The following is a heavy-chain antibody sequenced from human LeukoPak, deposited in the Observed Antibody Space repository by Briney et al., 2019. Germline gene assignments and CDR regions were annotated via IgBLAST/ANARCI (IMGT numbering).Heavy chain of an antibody. D-gene: IGHD2-15*01. Sequence: ASVKVSCKASGYTFTSYGISWVRQAPGQGLEWVGCISAYNGNTNYAQKLQGRVTMTTDPSTSTAYMELRSLRSDDTAVYYCARPSRGRGPIDYYYYYMDVWGKGTTVTVSS. CDR1: GYTFTSYG. CDR3: ARPSRGRGPIDYYYYYMDV. CDR2: ISAYNGNT. V-gene: IGHV1-18*01. J-gene: IGHJ6*03.